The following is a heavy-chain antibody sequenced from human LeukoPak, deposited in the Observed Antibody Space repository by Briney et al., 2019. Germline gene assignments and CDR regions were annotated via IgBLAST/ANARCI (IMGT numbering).Heavy chain of an antibody. CDR3: ARGSRDGSGSYYRHFDY. Sequence: GGSLRLSCAASGFTVSSNYLSWVRQAPGKGLEWVSVIYSGGGTYYADSVKGRFTISRDNSKNTVYPQMNSLRAEDTAVYYCARGSRDGSGSYYRHFDYWGQGTLVTVSS. CDR1: GFTVSSNY. J-gene: IGHJ4*02. D-gene: IGHD3-10*01. CDR2: IYSGGGT. V-gene: IGHV3-53*01.